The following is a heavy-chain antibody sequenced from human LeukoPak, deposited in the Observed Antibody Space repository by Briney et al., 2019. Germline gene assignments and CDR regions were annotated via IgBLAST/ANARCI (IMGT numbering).Heavy chain of an antibody. V-gene: IGHV1-8*02. J-gene: IGHJ4*02. CDR1: GYTFTSYA. CDR2: MNPKSGYT. D-gene: IGHD4-17*01. Sequence: ASVKVSCKASGYTFTSYAMNWVRQATGQGLEWMGWMNPKSGYTGNAQKFQGRVTMTRNTAISTAYMELSSLRSDDTAVYYCARTDGDLDYWGQGTLITVSS. CDR3: ARTDGDLDY.